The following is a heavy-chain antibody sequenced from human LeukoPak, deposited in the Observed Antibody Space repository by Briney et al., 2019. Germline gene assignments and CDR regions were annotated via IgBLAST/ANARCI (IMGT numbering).Heavy chain of an antibody. CDR2: FGGTGGST. J-gene: IGHJ5*02. CDR3: AKYFVRGGYWFDP. CDR1: GFTFSNYA. Sequence: GGSLRLSCAASGFTFSNYAMSCVRQAPGKGLEWVSAFGGTGGSTYYADSVKGRFTVSRDSSKNTLYLQMNSLRAEDTAVYYCAKYFVRGGYWFDPRGRGTLVTVSS. D-gene: IGHD3-10*01. V-gene: IGHV3-23*01.